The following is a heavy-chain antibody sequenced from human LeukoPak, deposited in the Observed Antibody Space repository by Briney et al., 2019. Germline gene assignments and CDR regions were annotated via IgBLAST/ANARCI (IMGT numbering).Heavy chain of an antibody. V-gene: IGHV1-2*02. J-gene: IGHJ4*02. CDR1: GYTFTGYY. CDR3: ARVWLYYYDSSGYTRYFDY. Sequence: GASVKVSCKASGYTFTGYYMHWVRQAPGQGLEWMGWINPNSGGTNYAQKFQGRVTMTRDTSISTAYMELSRLRSDDTAVYYCARVWLYYYDSSGYTRYFDYWGQGTLVTVSS. CDR2: INPNSGGT. D-gene: IGHD3-22*01.